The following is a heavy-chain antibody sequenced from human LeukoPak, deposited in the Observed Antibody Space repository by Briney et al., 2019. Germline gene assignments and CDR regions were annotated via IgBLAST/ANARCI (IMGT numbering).Heavy chain of an antibody. J-gene: IGHJ3*02. CDR2: ISWNSGSI. Sequence: GGSLRLSCAASGFTFDDYAMHRVRQAPGKGLEWVSGISWNSGSIGYADSVKGRFTISRDNAKNSLYLQMNSLRAEDMAVYYCVREIGAPGAFDIWGQGTMVTVSS. CDR1: GFTFDDYA. CDR3: VREIGAPGAFDI. V-gene: IGHV3-9*03. D-gene: IGHD1-26*01.